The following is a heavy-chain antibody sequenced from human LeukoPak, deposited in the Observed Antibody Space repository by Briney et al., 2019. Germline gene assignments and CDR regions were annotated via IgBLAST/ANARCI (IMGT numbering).Heavy chain of an antibody. V-gene: IGHV3-7*01. CDR3: ARGYGNYGY. Sequence: GGSLRLSCAASGITFSSYWMSWVRQAPGKGLEWVANIKQDGSEKYYVDSVKGRFTISRDNAKNSLYLQMNSLSAEDTAVYYCARGYGNYGYWGQGTLVTVSS. CDR1: GITFSSYW. D-gene: IGHD4-11*01. J-gene: IGHJ4*02. CDR2: IKQDGSEK.